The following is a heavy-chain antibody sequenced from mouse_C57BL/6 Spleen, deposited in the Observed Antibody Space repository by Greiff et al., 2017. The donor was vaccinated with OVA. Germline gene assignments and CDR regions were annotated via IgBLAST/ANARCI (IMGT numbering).Heavy chain of an antibody. CDR2: IDPSDSYT. D-gene: IGHD1-1*01. Sequence: VQLQQSGAELVKPGASVKLSCKASGYTFTSYWMQWVKQRPGPGLEWIGEIDPSDSYTNYNQKFKGKATLTVDTSSSTAYMQLSSLTSEDSAVYYCARRYYGSSYAMDYWGQGTSVTVSS. J-gene: IGHJ4*01. CDR3: ARRYYGSSYAMDY. V-gene: IGHV1-50*01. CDR1: GYTFTSYW.